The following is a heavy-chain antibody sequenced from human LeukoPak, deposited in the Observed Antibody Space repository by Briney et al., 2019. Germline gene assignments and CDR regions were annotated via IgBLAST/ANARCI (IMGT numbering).Heavy chain of an antibody. CDR3: ARGPGAHYYGSGNSLDP. V-gene: IGHV3-30*04. CDR1: GFTFSSYA. J-gene: IGHJ5*02. D-gene: IGHD3-10*01. CDR2: ISFDGSNK. Sequence: PGRSLRLSCAASGFTFSSYAIHWVRQAPGKGLEWVALISFDGSNKYYADSVKGRFTISRDNSKNTLYLQMNSLRAEDTAVYYCARGPGAHYYGSGNSLDPWGQGTLVTVSS.